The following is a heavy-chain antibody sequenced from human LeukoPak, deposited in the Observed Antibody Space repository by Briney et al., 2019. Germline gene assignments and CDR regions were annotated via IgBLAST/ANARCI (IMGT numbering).Heavy chain of an antibody. J-gene: IGHJ6*03. CDR3: ARHYDFWSMGYYYYMDV. V-gene: IGHV4-34*01. Sequence: SETLSLTCAVYGGSFSGYYWSWIRQPPGKGLEWIGEINHSGSTNYNPSLKSRVTISVDTSKNQFSLKLSSVTAADTAVYYCARHYDFWSMGYYYYMDVWGKGTTVTVSS. D-gene: IGHD3-3*01. CDR1: GGSFSGYY. CDR2: INHSGST.